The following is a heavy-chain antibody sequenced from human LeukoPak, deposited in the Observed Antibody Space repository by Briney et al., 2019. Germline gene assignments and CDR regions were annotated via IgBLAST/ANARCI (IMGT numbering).Heavy chain of an antibody. D-gene: IGHD3-22*01. J-gene: IGHJ3*02. V-gene: IGHV3-53*01. CDR2: IYSGGGT. CDR1: GFIVSNNY. Sequence: GGSLRLSCAASGFIVSNNYMNWVRQAPGKGLEWVSIIYSGGGTYYADSVKGRFTISRDNSKNTLYLQMTSLRDEDTAVYYCARVGIYYDSSGYYFDAFDIWGQGTMVTVSS. CDR3: ARVGIYYDSSGYYFDAFDI.